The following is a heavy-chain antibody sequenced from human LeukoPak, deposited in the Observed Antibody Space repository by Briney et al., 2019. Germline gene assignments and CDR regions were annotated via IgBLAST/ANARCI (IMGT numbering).Heavy chain of an antibody. V-gene: IGHV1-2*04. D-gene: IGHD3-3*01. J-gene: IGHJ4*02. CDR1: GYTFTGYY. CDR2: INPNSGGT. Sequence: ASVKVSCKASGYTFTGYYMHWVRQAPGQGLEWMGWINPNSGGTNYAQKFQGWVTMTRDTSISTAYMELSRLRSDDTAVYYCARVALGDFWSGYSVYYFDYWGQGTLVTVSS. CDR3: ARVALGDFWSGYSVYYFDY.